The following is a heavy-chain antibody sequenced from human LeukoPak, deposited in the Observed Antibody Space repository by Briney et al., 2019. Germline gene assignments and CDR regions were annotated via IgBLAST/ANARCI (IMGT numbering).Heavy chain of an antibody. Sequence: GGSLRLSCAASGFTFTNYWMSWVRQAPGKGLELVANIKQDRSEKYYVDSVKGRFTISRDNSKNTLYLQMNSLRAEDTAVYYCAKDLWDGYNSFDYWGQGTLVTVSS. V-gene: IGHV3-7*03. CDR2: IKQDRSEK. CDR1: GFTFTNYW. J-gene: IGHJ4*02. CDR3: AKDLWDGYNSFDY. D-gene: IGHD5-24*01.